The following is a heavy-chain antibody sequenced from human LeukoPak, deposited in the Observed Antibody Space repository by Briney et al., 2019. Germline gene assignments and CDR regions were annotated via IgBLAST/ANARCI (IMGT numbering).Heavy chain of an antibody. CDR3: ARDAISNWGLGGFDY. D-gene: IGHD7-27*01. J-gene: IGHJ4*02. CDR2: IYYSGST. Sequence: SETLSLTCTVSGGSISSYYWSWIRQPPGRGLEWIGYIYYSGSTNYNPSLKSRVTISVDTSKNQFSLKLSSVTAADTAVYYCARDAISNWGLGGFDYWGQGTLVTVSS. CDR1: GGSISSYY. V-gene: IGHV4-59*01.